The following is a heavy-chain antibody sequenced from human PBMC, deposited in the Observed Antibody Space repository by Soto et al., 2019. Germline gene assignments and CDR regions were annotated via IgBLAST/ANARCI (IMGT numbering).Heavy chain of an antibody. CDR1: GGSISSYY. J-gene: IGHJ4*01. CDR2: IYYSGST. D-gene: IGHD6-19*01. CDR3: VRQDGFSSGWIFDY. Sequence: PSETLSLTCTVSGGSISSYYWSWIRQPPGKGLEWIGYIYYSGSTNYNPSLKSRVTISVDASKNQFSLKLRSVTAADTAVYYCVRQDGFSSGWIFDYWGHGTLVTVSS. V-gene: IGHV4-59*08.